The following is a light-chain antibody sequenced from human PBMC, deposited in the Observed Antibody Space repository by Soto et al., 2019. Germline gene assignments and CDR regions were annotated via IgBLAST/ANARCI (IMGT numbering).Light chain of an antibody. V-gene: IGKV1-9*01. CDR2: AAS. Sequence: DIQLTQSPSFLSASVGDRVTITCRASQGISSYLAWYQQKPGKAPKLLIYAASTLKSGVPSRFSGSGSGTAFPLTISSLQPEDFATYYCQQLNSYPLTFGPGTKVDIK. CDR3: QQLNSYPLT. CDR1: QGISSY. J-gene: IGKJ3*01.